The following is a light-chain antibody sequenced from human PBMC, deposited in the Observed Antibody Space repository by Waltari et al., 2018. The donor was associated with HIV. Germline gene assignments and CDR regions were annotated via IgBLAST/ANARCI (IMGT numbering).Light chain of an antibody. CDR2: EIT. J-gene: IGLJ3*02. CDR1: SSDVHTFNY. CDR3: SSYAGNNRL. Sequence: QSALTQPPSASGSPGQSVTISCTGTSSDVHTFNYVSWYQHHPGKAPQLLIYEITKRPSCVPDRFSGSKSGNTASLTVSGLQAEDEGYYYCSSYAGNNRLFGGGTKVTVL. V-gene: IGLV2-8*01.